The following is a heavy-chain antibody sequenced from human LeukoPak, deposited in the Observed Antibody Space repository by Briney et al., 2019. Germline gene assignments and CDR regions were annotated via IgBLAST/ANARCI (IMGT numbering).Heavy chain of an antibody. CDR2: INHSGSI. J-gene: IGHJ4*02. Sequence: SETLSLTCAVYGGSFSAYYWTWIRQPPGKGLEWIGEINHSGSINYNPSLKSRVTISVDTSKNQFSLKLSSVSAADTAVYYCARVRYSSSAFDYWGQGTLVTVSS. CDR1: GGSFSAYY. D-gene: IGHD6-6*01. CDR3: ARVRYSSSAFDY. V-gene: IGHV4-34*01.